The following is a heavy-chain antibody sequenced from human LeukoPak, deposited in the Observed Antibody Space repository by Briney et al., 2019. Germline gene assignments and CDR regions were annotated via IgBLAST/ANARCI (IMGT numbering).Heavy chain of an antibody. CDR1: GFPFSNAW. D-gene: IGHD3-22*01. J-gene: IGHJ3*02. CDR3: ARATYDSSAVDAFDI. Sequence: GGSLRLSCAASGFPFSNAWMSWVRQAPGKGLEWVAYTNTAGNTIYYADSMKGRFTISRDNAKNSLYLQMNTLRAEDTAVYYCARATYDSSAVDAFDIWGQGTMVTVSA. V-gene: IGHV3-11*01. CDR2: TNTAGNTI.